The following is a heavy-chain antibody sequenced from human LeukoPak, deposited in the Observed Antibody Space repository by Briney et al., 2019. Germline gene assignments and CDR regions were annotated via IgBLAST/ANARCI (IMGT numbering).Heavy chain of an antibody. CDR2: IYPGDSDT. CDR3: ATSGKNEGAVAGTRY. J-gene: IGHJ4*02. D-gene: IGHD6-19*01. CDR1: GYSFTSYW. Sequence: GESLKISCKGSGYSFTSYWIGWVRQMPGKGLEWMGIIYPGDSDTRYSPPFQGQVTISADKYISTAYLQWSSLKASDTAMYYCATSGKNEGAVAGTRYWGQGTLVTVS. V-gene: IGHV5-51*01.